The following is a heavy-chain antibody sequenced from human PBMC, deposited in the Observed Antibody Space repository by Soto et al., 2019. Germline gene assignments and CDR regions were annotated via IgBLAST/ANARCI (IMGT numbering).Heavy chain of an antibody. J-gene: IGHJ5*02. Sequence: SETLSLTCTVSGGSISSYYWSWIRQPPGKGLEWIGYIYYSGSTNYNPSLKSRVTISVDTSKNQYSLKLSSVAAADTAVYYWAREGYITWFDPWGQGTLVTVSS. CDR1: GGSISSYY. CDR2: IYYSGST. CDR3: AREGYITWFDP. V-gene: IGHV4-59*01. D-gene: IGHD1-20*01.